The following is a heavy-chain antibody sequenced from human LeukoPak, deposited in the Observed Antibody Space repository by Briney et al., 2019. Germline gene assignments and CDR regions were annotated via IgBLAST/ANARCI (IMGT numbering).Heavy chain of an antibody. V-gene: IGHV1-69*05. Sequence: SVRVSCKASGGTFSSYAISWVRQAPGQGLEWMGGIIPIFGTANYAQKFQGRVTITTDESTSTAYMELSSLRSEDTAVYYCARVKVPAAIDYYYYMDVWGKGTTVTVSS. CDR1: GGTFSSYA. J-gene: IGHJ6*03. CDR3: ARVKVPAAIDYYYYMDV. D-gene: IGHD2-2*02. CDR2: IIPIFGTA.